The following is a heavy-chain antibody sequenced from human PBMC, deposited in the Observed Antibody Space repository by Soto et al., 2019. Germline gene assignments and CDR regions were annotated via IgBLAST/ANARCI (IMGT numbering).Heavy chain of an antibody. J-gene: IGHJ5*02. CDR1: GGSISGDYYY. Sequence: QVQLQESGPGLVKPSQTLSLTCSVSGGSISGDYYYWSWIRQHPGKGLEWIGYIYYSGSTYYNPSLKSRVTISVDTSKNQLSLSLNYVTSADTAVYYCARDSTYSRRFNPWGQGMLVTVSS. CDR3: ARDSTYSRRFNP. D-gene: IGHD6-13*01. V-gene: IGHV4-31*03. CDR2: IYYSGST.